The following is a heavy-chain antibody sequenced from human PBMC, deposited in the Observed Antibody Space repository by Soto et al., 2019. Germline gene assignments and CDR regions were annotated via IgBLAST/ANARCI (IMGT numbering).Heavy chain of an antibody. CDR3: ARDDLNRGGKYFDY. J-gene: IGHJ4*02. D-gene: IGHD2-15*01. V-gene: IGHV1-18*01. CDR2: ISTDRGDT. CDR1: GYSFTTRD. Sequence: ASVEVSGKASGYSFTTRDITWLRQAPGKGLEWVGGISTDRGDTIYPQNLQGRVTMTTDSSTSTVYMELKSLRSDDTAVYYCARDDLNRGGKYFDYWGQGTLVTVSS.